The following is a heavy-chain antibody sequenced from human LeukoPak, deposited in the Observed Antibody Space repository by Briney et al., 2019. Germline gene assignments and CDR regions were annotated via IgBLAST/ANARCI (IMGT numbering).Heavy chain of an antibody. CDR2: IIPIFGTA. D-gene: IGHD3-22*01. CDR1: GGTFSSYA. J-gene: IGHJ3*02. CDR3: ARDGYYYDSSGKTNDAFDI. V-gene: IGHV1-69*13. Sequence: GASVKVSCKASGGTFSSYAISWVRQAPGQGLEWMGGIIPIFGTANYAQKFQGRVTITADESASTAYMELSSLRSEDTAVYYCARDGYYYDSSGKTNDAFDIWGQGTMVTVSS.